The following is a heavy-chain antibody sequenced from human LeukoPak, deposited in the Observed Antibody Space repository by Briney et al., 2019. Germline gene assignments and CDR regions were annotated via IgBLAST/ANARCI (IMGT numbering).Heavy chain of an antibody. CDR2: IIPILGTA. CDR3: ARDGGDLLRVDY. CDR1: GGTFSSYA. Sequence: ASVKVSCKTSGGTFSSYAISWVRQAPGQGLEWMGGIIPILGTANYAQKFQGKVTITADESTSTAYMELSSLRSEDTAVYYCARDGGDLLRVDYWGQGTQVTVSS. D-gene: IGHD1-26*01. V-gene: IGHV1-69*13. J-gene: IGHJ4*02.